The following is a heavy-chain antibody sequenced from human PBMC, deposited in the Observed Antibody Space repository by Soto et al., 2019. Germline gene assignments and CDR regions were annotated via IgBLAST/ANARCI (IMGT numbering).Heavy chain of an antibody. CDR2: INHSGST. D-gene: IGHD3-3*01. CDR1: GGSFSGYY. V-gene: IGHV4-34*01. Sequence: PSETLSLTCAVYGGSFSGYYWSWIRQPPGKGLEWIGEINHSGSTNYNPSLKSRVTISVDTSKNQFSLKLSSVTAADTAVYYCARLPDYDFWSGYYSPPYYYYYMDVWGKGTTVTVSS. CDR3: ARLPDYDFWSGYYSPPYYYYYMDV. J-gene: IGHJ6*03.